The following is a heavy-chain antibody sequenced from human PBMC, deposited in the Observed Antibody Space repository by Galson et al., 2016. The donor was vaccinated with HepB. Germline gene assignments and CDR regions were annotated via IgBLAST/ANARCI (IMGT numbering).Heavy chain of an antibody. CDR3: ARGLRWSGFFKLYCYYGMDV. Sequence: SLRLSCAASGFTFSSHSMHWVRQAPGKGLEWVAVISHGGGTHFYADSVKGLFTISRDNSKNTLYLQMNRLKPDDTAVYFCARGLRWSGFFKLYCYYGMDVWGQGTTVTVSS. CDR1: GFTFSSHS. J-gene: IGHJ6*02. D-gene: IGHD3-3*01. CDR2: ISHGGGTH. V-gene: IGHV3-30*14.